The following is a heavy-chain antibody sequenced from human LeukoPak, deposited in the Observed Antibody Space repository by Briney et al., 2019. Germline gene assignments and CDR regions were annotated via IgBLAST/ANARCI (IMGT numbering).Heavy chain of an antibody. CDR3: ARDRPYYGSGRTFYFDF. Sequence: ASVKVSCKASGYTFISYSINWVRQAPGQGLEWMGWISGYNGNTKYAQKLQGRVTMTTDTSTSTAYMELRSLRSDDTAEYYCARDRPYYGSGRTFYFDFLGQGTLVTVSS. V-gene: IGHV1-18*04. CDR1: GYTFISYS. D-gene: IGHD3-10*01. J-gene: IGHJ4*02. CDR2: ISGYNGNT.